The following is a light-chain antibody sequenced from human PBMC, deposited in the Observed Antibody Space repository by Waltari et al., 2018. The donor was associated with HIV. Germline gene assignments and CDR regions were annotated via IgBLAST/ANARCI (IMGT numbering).Light chain of an antibody. J-gene: IGKJ3*01. CDR1: QNINSF. V-gene: IGKV1-39*01. CDR3: LQSFDSPLT. Sequence: DIVMTQSPSSLSASVGDRVTITCRTSQNINSFLNWYQQKPGKVPKLLIYGASNLESGVPSRFSGSGYGTDFSLTISSLQPDDFATYYCLQSFDSPLTFGPGTTVDSK. CDR2: GAS.